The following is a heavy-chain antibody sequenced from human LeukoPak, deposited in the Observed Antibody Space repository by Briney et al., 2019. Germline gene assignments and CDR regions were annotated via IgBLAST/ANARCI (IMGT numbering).Heavy chain of an antibody. CDR3: ARAELADYYYMDV. V-gene: IGHV4-59*01. CDR1: GGSISSYY. Sequence: ASETLSLTCTVSGGSISSYYWSWIRQPPGKGLEWIGYIYYSGSTNYNPSLKSRVTISVDTSKNQFSLKLSSVTTADTAVYYCARAELADYYYMDVWGKGTTVTVSS. D-gene: IGHD1-7*01. J-gene: IGHJ6*03. CDR2: IYYSGST.